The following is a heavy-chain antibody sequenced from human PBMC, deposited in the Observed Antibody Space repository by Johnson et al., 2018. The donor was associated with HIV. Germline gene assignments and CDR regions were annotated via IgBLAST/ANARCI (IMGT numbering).Heavy chain of an antibody. V-gene: IGHV3-7*01. D-gene: IGHD6-13*01. J-gene: IGHJ3*02. CDR3: ARDFYLLSSSWYSAFDI. CDR2: IKQDGSER. Sequence: VQLVESGGGVVQPGRSLRLSCAASGFTFSSYWMNWVRQAPGKGLEWVANIKQDGSERYYVDSVKGRFTISRDNATNSLYLQMNSLRAEDTAVYYCARDFYLLSSSWYSAFDIWGQGTMVTVSS. CDR1: GFTFSSYW.